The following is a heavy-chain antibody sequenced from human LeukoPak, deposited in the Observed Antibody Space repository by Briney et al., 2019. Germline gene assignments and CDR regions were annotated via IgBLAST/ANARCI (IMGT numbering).Heavy chain of an antibody. J-gene: IGHJ4*02. CDR1: GYTFTGYY. V-gene: IGHV1-69*04. CDR2: IIPTLGIA. CDR3: AREKQSRWLGAHFDY. D-gene: IGHD1-26*01. Sequence: GASVKVSCKASGYTFTGYYMQWVRQAPGQGLEWMGRIIPTLGIANYAQKFQGRVTITADKSTSTAYMELSSLRSEDTAVYYCAREKQSRWLGAHFDYWGQGTLVTVSS.